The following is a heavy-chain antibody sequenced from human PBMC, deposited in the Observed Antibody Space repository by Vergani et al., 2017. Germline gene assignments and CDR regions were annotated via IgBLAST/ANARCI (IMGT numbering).Heavy chain of an antibody. J-gene: IGHJ3*02. CDR3: PRTFGSTGSGGFDI. CDR2: IGNGGDSA. CDR1: GFTFSSYA. Sequence: EVQLLESGGGLVQPGGSLRLSCAASGFTFSSYAMRWVRQAPGKGLEWVSAIGNGGDSAFYRDSVKGRFTISRDNSKNTLYLQVNSLRAEDTAVYFCPRTFGSTGSGGFDIWGQGTMVTVSS. D-gene: IGHD1-26*01. V-gene: IGHV3-23*01.